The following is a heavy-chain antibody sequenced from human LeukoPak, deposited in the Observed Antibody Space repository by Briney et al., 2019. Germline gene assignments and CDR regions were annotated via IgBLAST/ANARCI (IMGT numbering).Heavy chain of an antibody. Sequence: SETLSLTCTVSSVSISSYYWTWIRQPPGKGLEWIWYIYYSGSTNYYPSLKSRVTISLATSKNQFSLKLGSVTATDKAVYYCARRYRRDGYNDYFDYWGQGTLVTVSS. CDR3: ARRYRRDGYNDYFDY. D-gene: IGHD5-24*01. V-gene: IGHV4-59*08. CDR1: SVSISSYY. J-gene: IGHJ4*02. CDR2: IYYSGST.